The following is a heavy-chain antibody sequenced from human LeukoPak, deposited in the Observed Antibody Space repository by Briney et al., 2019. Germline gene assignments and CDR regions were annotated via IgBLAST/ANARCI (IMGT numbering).Heavy chain of an antibody. Sequence: GGSLRLSCAASGFTFSSYGMHWVRQAPGKGLEWVAAISYDGSNQYYADSVKGRFTISRDNSKNTLYLQMNSLRAEDTAVYYCAKDNYYDTSAFVDYWGQGTPVTVSS. CDR1: GFTFSSYG. CDR2: ISYDGSNQ. J-gene: IGHJ4*02. V-gene: IGHV3-30*18. CDR3: AKDNYYDTSAFVDY. D-gene: IGHD3-22*01.